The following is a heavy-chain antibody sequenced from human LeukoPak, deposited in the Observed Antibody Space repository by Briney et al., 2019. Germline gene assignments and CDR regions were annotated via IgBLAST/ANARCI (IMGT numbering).Heavy chain of an antibody. D-gene: IGHD6-19*01. CDR2: INPNSGGT. CDR1: GYTFTSYY. CDR3: ARSSSKWLVPDY. V-gene: IGHV1-2*02. J-gene: IGHJ4*02. Sequence: ASVKVSCKASGYTFTSYYMHWVRQAPGQGLEWMGWINPNSGGTNYAQKFQGRVTMTRDTSISTAYMELSRLRSDDTAVYYCARSSSKWLVPDYWGQGTLVTVSS.